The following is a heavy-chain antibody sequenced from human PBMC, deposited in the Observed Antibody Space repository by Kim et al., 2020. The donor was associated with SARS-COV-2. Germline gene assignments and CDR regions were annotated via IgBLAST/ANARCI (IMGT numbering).Heavy chain of an antibody. CDR1: GYTFSNYA. D-gene: IGHD3-3*01. J-gene: IGHJ4*01. Sequence: ASVKVSCKASGYTFSNYAMHWVRQAPGQRLEWMGWINAGSGNTEYSQKFQGRLITTRDTSASTAYMELSSLRSEDTAVYYCARGGAVLRFLEWLSSYFDY. CDR2: INAGSGNT. CDR3: ARGGAVLRFLEWLSSYFDY. V-gene: IGHV1-3*01.